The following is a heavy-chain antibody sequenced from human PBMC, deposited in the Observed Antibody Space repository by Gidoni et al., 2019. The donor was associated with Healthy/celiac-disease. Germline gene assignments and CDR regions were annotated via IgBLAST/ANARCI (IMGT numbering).Heavy chain of an antibody. CDR3: ARLWSGYQSVDY. Sequence: QLQLQESGPGLVKPSETLSLTCPVSGGSISSSSYYWGWIRQPPGKGLEWIGSIYYSGSTYYNPSLKSRVTISVDTSKNQFSLKLSSVTAADTAVYYCARLWSGYQSVDYWGQGTLVTVSS. D-gene: IGHD3-3*01. J-gene: IGHJ4*02. CDR1: GGSISSSSYY. V-gene: IGHV4-39*01. CDR2: IYYSGST.